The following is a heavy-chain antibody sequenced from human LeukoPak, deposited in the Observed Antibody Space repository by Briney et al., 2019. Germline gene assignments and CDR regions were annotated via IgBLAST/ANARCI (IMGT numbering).Heavy chain of an antibody. J-gene: IGHJ4*02. D-gene: IGHD3-10*01. CDR2: IYHSGGT. CDR3: ARRAADEAMIRGANPYFDY. Sequence: KPSETLSLTCAVSGYSISSGYYWGWIRQPPGKGLEWIGSIYHSGGTYYNASLKSRVFISVDTSKNQFSLKLSSVTAADTAVYYCARRAADEAMIRGANPYFDYWGQGTLVTVSS. V-gene: IGHV4-38-2*01. CDR1: GYSISSGYY.